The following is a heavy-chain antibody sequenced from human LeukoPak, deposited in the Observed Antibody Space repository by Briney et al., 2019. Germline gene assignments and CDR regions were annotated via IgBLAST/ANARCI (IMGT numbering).Heavy chain of an antibody. CDR1: GFTFSSYA. V-gene: IGHV3-23*01. CDR3: AKSSGYYFHY. J-gene: IGHJ4*02. D-gene: IGHD3-22*01. CDR2: ISGSDGST. Sequence: GSLRLSCAASGFTFSSYAMSWVRQAPGKGLEWVSAISGSDGSTYYADSVKGRFTISRDISKSTLYLQMNSLRAEDTAVYYCAKSSGYYFHYWGQGTLVTVSS.